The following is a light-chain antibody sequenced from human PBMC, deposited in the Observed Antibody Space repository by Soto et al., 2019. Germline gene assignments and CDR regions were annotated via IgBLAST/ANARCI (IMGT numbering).Light chain of an antibody. CDR1: SSDVGSYNR. CDR2: EVS. V-gene: IGLV2-18*02. CDR3: SSYTSSNTLV. J-gene: IGLJ3*02. Sequence: QSVLTQPPSVSGSPGQSVTISCSGTSSDVGSYNRVSWYQQPPGTAPKLIIYEVSNRPSGVPDRFSGSKSGNAASLTISGLQAEDEADYFCSSYTSSNTLVFGGVTKVTVL.